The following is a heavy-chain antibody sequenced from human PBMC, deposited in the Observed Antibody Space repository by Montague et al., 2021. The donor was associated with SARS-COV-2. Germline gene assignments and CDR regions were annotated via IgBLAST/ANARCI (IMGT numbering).Heavy chain of an antibody. Sequence: SECLSLTCTVSGGSISTYYWGGIRQPPGKGLEWIGYVYDSGTTKYSPSLKSRVTISADTSKNQFSLKLSSVTAADTAIYYCVRYHRDCRGGDCYAVDCWGQGTLVSVSS. D-gene: IGHD2-21*02. CDR1: GGSISTYY. V-gene: IGHV4-59*08. J-gene: IGHJ4*02. CDR3: VRYHRDCRGGDCYAVDC. CDR2: VYDSGTT.